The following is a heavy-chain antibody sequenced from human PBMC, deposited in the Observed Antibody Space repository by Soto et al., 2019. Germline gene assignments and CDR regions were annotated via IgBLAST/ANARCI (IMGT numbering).Heavy chain of an antibody. V-gene: IGHV3-30*18. CDR2: ISYDGSNK. CDR3: AKDPSTVTNY. J-gene: IGHJ4*02. D-gene: IGHD4-17*01. Sequence: QVQLVESGGGVVQPGRSLRLSCAASGFTFSSYGMHWVRQAPGKGLEWVAVISYDGSNKYYADSVKGRFTISRDNSKNTLYLQMNSLRAEDTAVYYCAKDPSTVTNYWGQGTLVTVSS. CDR1: GFTFSSYG.